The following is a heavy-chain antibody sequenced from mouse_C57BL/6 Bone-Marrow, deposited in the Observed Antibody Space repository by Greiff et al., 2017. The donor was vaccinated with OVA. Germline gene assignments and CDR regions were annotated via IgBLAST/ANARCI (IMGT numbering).Heavy chain of an antibody. J-gene: IGHJ2*01. CDR3: ARGLRLD. Sequence: QVQLQQSGPELVKPGASVKISCKASGYAFSSSWMNWVKQRPGKGLEWIGRIYPGDGDTNYNGKFKGKATLTADKSSSTAYMQLSSLTSEDSAVYFCARGLRLDWGQRTTLTVSS. CDR1: GYAFSSSW. D-gene: IGHD3-2*02. V-gene: IGHV1-82*01. CDR2: IYPGDGDT.